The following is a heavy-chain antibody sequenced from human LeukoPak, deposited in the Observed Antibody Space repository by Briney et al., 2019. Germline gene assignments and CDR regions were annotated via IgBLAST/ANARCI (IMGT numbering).Heavy chain of an antibody. Sequence: GGSLRLSCAASGFTFSNAWMSWVRQAPGKGLEWVGRIKSKTDGGTTDYAAPVKGRFTISRDNSKNTVDLQMDSLRNEDTAVYYCANSHPQYDTWSGSWGQGTRVTVSS. J-gene: IGHJ5*02. CDR2: IKSKTDGGTT. CDR1: GFTFSNAW. CDR3: ANSHPQYDTWSGS. D-gene: IGHD3-3*01. V-gene: IGHV3-15*05.